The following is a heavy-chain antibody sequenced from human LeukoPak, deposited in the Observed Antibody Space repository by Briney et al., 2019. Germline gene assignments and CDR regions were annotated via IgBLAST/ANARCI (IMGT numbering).Heavy chain of an antibody. CDR2: ISGSAGGT. CDR3: AKEMFGELLFGPRFSP. V-gene: IGHV3-23*01. D-gene: IGHD3-10*02. J-gene: IGHJ5*02. CDR1: GFAFSSYA. Sequence: GGSLRLSCAASGFAFSSYAMSWVRQSPGKGLEWVAGISGSAGGTNHADSVKGRFTISRDNSKNTLHLQMNSLRAEDTAVYYCAKEMFGELLFGPRFSPWGQGTLVTVSS.